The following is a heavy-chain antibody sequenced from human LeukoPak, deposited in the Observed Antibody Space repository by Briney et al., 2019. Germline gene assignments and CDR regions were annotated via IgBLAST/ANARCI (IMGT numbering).Heavy chain of an antibody. D-gene: IGHD5-18*01. CDR3: ATKRSGDTAMGTFDY. V-gene: IGHV4-39*07. CDR1: GGSISISSYY. CDR2: IYYSGST. Sequence: PSETLSLTCTVSGGSISISSYYWGWIRQPPGKGLEWIGSIYYSGSTYYNPSLRSRVTISVDTSKNQFSLKLSSVTAADTAVYYCATKRSGDTAMGTFDYWGQGTLVTVSS. J-gene: IGHJ4*02.